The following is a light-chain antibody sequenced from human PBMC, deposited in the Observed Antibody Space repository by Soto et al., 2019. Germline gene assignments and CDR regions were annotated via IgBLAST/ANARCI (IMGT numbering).Light chain of an antibody. CDR2: LAS. V-gene: IGKV2-28*01. Sequence: DTVMTQSPLSLPVTPGEPASISCRSSQSLLHRNGYDYLAWYLQKPGQSPRLLIYLASNRASGVPDRFSGSGSGTDFTLKISRVEAEDVGVYYCMQALETPWTFGQGTKVDIK. CDR3: MQALETPWT. CDR1: QSLLHRNGYDY. J-gene: IGKJ1*01.